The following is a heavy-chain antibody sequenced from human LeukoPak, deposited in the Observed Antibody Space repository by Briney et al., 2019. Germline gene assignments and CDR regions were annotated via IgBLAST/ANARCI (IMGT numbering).Heavy chain of an antibody. Sequence: GRSLRLSCAASGFTFDDYAMHWVRQAPGKGLEWVSGISWNSGSIGYADSVKGRFTISRDNAKNSLYLQMNSLRAEDMALYYCAKGYCISTSCFFDYWGQGTLVTVSS. D-gene: IGHD2-2*01. CDR3: AKGYCISTSCFFDY. V-gene: IGHV3-9*03. CDR2: ISWNSGSI. J-gene: IGHJ4*02. CDR1: GFTFDDYA.